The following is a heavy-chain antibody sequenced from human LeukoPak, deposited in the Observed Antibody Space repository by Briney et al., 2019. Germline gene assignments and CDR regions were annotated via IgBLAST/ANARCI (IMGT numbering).Heavy chain of an antibody. D-gene: IGHD3-10*01. J-gene: IGHJ4*02. CDR2: TYYRSKWYN. CDR1: GDSVSSNSAA. Sequence: SQTLSLTCAISGDSVSSNSAAWNWIRQSPSRGLEWLGRTYYRSKWYNDYAVSVKSRITINPDTSKNQFSLQLNSVTPEETAVSYCARDHFGGKARPSDMVRGVISYYFDYWGQGTLVTVSS. V-gene: IGHV6-1*01. CDR3: ARDHFGGKARPSDMVRGVISYYFDY.